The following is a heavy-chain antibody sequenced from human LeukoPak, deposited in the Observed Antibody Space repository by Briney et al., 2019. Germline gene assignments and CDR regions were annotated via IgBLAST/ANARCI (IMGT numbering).Heavy chain of an antibody. Sequence: SETLSLTCAVPGYSISSGYYWGWIRQPPGKGLEWIGSIYHSGSTNYNPSLKSRVTISVDTSKNQFSLKLSSVTAADTAVYYCASLTGDVDYWGQGTLVTVSS. J-gene: IGHJ4*02. D-gene: IGHD7-27*01. CDR1: GYSISSGYY. V-gene: IGHV4-38-2*01. CDR2: IYHSGST. CDR3: ASLTGDVDY.